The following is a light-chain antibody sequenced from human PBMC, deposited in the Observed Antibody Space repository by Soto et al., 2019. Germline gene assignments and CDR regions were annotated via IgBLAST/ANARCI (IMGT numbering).Light chain of an antibody. CDR2: SND. V-gene: IGLV1-44*01. CDR3: AAWDDSLNGWV. J-gene: IGLJ3*02. CDR1: SSNIGSDT. Sequence: QSVLTQPPSESGTPGQRVTISCSGSSSNIGSDTVNWYRQLPGTAPKLLIYSNDQRPSGVPDRFSGSKSGTSASLAISGLQSEDEADYYCAAWDDSLNGWVLGGGTKLTFL.